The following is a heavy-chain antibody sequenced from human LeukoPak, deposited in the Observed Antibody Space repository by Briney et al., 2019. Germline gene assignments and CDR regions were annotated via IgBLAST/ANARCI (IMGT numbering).Heavy chain of an antibody. CDR3: ARDRTRETFDY. J-gene: IGHJ4*02. V-gene: IGHV3-11*04. CDR1: GLTFSDYY. CDR2: ISSGGNTI. D-gene: IGHD1-1*01. Sequence: GGSLRLSCAASGLTFSDYYMSWIRQAPGKGLEWVSFISSGGNTINYADSMKGRFTISRDNAKNSLYLQMNSLRAEDTAVHYCARDRTRETFDYWGRGTLVTVSS.